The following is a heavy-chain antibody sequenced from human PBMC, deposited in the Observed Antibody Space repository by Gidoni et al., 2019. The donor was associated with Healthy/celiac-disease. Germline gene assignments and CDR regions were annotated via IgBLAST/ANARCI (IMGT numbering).Heavy chain of an antibody. V-gene: IGHV4-61*02. Sequence: QVQLQESGPGLVKPSQTLSLTCTVSGGSIRTGSYYWSWIRQPAGKGLEWIGRIYTSGSTNYNPSLKRRVTISVDTSKNQFSLKLSSVTAAETAVYYCARRRVAVRGVITYYGMDVWGQGTTVTVSS. D-gene: IGHD3-10*01. CDR2: IYTSGST. J-gene: IGHJ6*02. CDR3: ARRRVAVRGVITYYGMDV. CDR1: GGSIRTGSYY.